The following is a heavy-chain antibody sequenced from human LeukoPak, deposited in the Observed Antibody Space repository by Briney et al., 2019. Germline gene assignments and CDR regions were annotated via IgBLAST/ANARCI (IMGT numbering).Heavy chain of an antibody. V-gene: IGHV5-51*01. CDR2: IYPGGSDT. CDR1: GYGFTNYW. J-gene: IGHJ3*02. D-gene: IGHD2-2*01. Sequence: GESLKISCKGSGYGFTNYWVGWVRQMPGKGLEWMGIIYPGGSDTRYRPSFQGQVTISADKSFSTAYLQWSSLKASDTAMYYCARRRYCSSTSCYGGVDGFDIWGQGTMVTVSS. CDR3: ARRRYCSSTSCYGGVDGFDI.